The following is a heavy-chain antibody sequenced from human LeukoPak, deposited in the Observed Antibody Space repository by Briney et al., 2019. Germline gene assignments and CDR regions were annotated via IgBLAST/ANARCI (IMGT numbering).Heavy chain of an antibody. J-gene: IGHJ4*02. Sequence: ASVKVSCKASGYTFTKYGITWVRQAPGQGLEWMGWISAHSGDTNYEQMLQDRVTVTMDTSTRTAYMELRTLRSADSAVYYCARNTGSDASGYAYWGQGTLVTVSS. CDR1: GYTFTKYG. CDR2: ISAHSGDT. D-gene: IGHD5-12*01. V-gene: IGHV1-18*01. CDR3: ARNTGSDASGYAY.